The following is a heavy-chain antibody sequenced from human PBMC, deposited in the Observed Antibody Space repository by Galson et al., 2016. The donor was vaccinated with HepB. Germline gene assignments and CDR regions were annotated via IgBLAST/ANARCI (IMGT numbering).Heavy chain of an antibody. J-gene: IGHJ4*02. Sequence: SLRLSCAASGFPFSSYWMTWLRQAPGKGPEWVASIKQDGGETFYVDSVKGRFTISRDNAKNSLYLHMNSLGAEDAAVYYWAREDRATWVYWGQGTLVTVSS. CDR1: GFPFSSYW. V-gene: IGHV3-7*03. CDR3: AREDRATWVY. D-gene: IGHD7-27*01. CDR2: IKQDGGET.